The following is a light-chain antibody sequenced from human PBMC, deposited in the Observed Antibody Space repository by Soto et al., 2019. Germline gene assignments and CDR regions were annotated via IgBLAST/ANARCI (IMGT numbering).Light chain of an antibody. Sequence: QSVLTQPASVSGSPGQSIAISCTGTSSDVGNYNLVSWYQQHLGKAPKLMIYEGTKRPSGVSDRFSGSKSGNTASLTISGLQAEDEADYYCCSYASTGTYVFGTGTKVTVL. J-gene: IGLJ1*01. CDR3: CSYASTGTYV. V-gene: IGLV2-23*01. CDR2: EGT. CDR1: SSDVGNYNL.